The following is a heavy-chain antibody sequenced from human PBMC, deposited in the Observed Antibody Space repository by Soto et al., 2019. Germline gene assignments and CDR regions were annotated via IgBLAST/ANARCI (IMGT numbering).Heavy chain of an antibody. D-gene: IGHD3-10*01. J-gene: IGHJ4*02. Sequence: GESLKISCAASGFTFSNYGMHWVRQAPCKGLEWVAVISDDGVSKYYADSVQGRFTISRDNSESVVLLQMNSLRPDDTALYFCARAYYFGSGTSYTLYYWGQGTQVTVSS. V-gene: IGHV3-30*03. CDR3: ARAYYFGSGTSYTLYY. CDR2: ISDDGVSK. CDR1: GFTFSNYG.